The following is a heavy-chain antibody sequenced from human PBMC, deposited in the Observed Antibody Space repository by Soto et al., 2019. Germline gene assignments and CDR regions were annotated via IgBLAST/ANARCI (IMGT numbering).Heavy chain of an antibody. CDR1: GGSISSGGYY. Sequence: QVQLQESGPGLVKPSQTLSLTCTVSGGSISSGGYYWSWIRQHPGKGLEWIGYIYYSGTTYYNPSLKXXVXIXXDPSKAQFSLNLSSVTDADTAVYYCARSDGYNFDYWGQGTLVTVSS. D-gene: IGHD5-12*01. CDR3: ARSDGYNFDY. V-gene: IGHV4-31*01. CDR2: IYYSGTT. J-gene: IGHJ4*02.